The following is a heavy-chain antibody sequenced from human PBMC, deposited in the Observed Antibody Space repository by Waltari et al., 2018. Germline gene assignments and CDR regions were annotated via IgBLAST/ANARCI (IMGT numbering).Heavy chain of an antibody. D-gene: IGHD3-16*01. V-gene: IGHV3-23*01. CDR2: LGDGADSA. J-gene: IGHJ5*02. CDR3: ARLIRGGWFDP. CDR1: GFPFDHYA. Sequence: EVQMLESGGGLIQPGGSLRLSCDASGFPFDHYAMSWVRQAPGKGLDLVSNLGDGADSAYYADSVKGRFTISRDNSKDTLYLQMQSLRVEDTAIYYCARLIRGGWFDPWGQGTLVTVSS.